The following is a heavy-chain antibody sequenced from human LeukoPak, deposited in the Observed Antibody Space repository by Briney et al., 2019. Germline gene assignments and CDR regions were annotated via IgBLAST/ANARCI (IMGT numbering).Heavy chain of an antibody. CDR2: INSDGSST. Sequence: GGSLRLSCAASGFTFSSYWMHWVRQAPGKGLVWVSRINSDGSSTSYADSVEGRFTISRDNAKSTLYLQMNSLRAEDTAVYYGAKGGSYPIDYWGQGALVTVSS. D-gene: IGHD1-26*01. CDR3: AKGGSYPIDY. CDR1: GFTFSSYW. J-gene: IGHJ4*02. V-gene: IGHV3-74*01.